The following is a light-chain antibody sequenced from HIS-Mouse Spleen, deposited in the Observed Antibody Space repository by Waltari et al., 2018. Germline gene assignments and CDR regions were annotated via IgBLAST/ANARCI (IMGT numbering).Light chain of an antibody. CDR2: EGS. CDR1: SSDVGRYNL. V-gene: IGLV2-23*03. Sequence: QSALTQPASVSGSPGQSITISCTGTSSDVGRYNLVSWYQQQPGKAPKLMIYEGSKRPSGVSTRFAGSKSGNTASLTISGLQAEDEADYYCCSYAGSSTFDVVFGGGTKLTVL. CDR3: CSYAGSSTFDVV. J-gene: IGLJ2*01.